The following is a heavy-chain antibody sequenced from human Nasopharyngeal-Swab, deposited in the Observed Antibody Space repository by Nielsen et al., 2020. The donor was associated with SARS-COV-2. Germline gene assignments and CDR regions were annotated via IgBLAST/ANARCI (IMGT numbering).Heavy chain of an antibody. J-gene: IGHJ4*02. CDR3: ASLSSSSWFFDY. CDR2: IKQDGSEK. D-gene: IGHD6-13*01. V-gene: IGHV3-7*01. Sequence: GESLKNSCAASGFTFSSYWMSWVRQAPGKGLEWVANIKQDGSEKYYVDSVKGRFTISRDNAKNSLYLQMNSLRAEDTAAYYCASLSSSSWFFDYWGQGTLVTVSS. CDR1: GFTFSSYW.